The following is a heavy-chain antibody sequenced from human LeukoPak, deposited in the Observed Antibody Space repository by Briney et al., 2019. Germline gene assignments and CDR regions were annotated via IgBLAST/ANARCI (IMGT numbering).Heavy chain of an antibody. V-gene: IGHV3-23*01. J-gene: IGHJ5*02. Sequence: GGSLRLSCAASGFTFSSYAMSWVREGPGKGLEGVSAISGSGGSTYYADSVKGRFTISRDNSKNTLYLQMNSLRAEDTAVYYCVLLWFGTPFDPWGQGTLVTVSS. CDR2: ISGSGGST. D-gene: IGHD3-10*01. CDR3: VLLWFGTPFDP. CDR1: GFTFSSYA.